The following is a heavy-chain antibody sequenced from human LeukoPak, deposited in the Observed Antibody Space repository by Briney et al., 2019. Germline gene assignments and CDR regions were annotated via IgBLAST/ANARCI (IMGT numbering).Heavy chain of an antibody. CDR2: INPSGGST. CDR1: GYTFTSYY. V-gene: IGHV1-46*01. CDR3: ARDFGGYDTFYYYYGMDV. Sequence: ASVKVSCKASGYTFTSYYMHWVRQAPGQGLEWMGIINPSGGSTSYAQKFQGRVTMTRDTSTSTVYMELSSLRSEDTAVYYCARDFGGYDTFYYYYGMDVWGQGTTVTVSS. J-gene: IGHJ6*02. D-gene: IGHD5-12*01.